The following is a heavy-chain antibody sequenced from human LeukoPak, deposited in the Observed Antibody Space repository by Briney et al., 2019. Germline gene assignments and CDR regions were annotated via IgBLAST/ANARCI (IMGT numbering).Heavy chain of an antibody. CDR1: GFTFSSYA. Sequence: PGGSLRLSCAASGFTFSSYAMSWVRQAPGKGLEWVSAISGSGGSTYYADSVKGRFTISRDNSENTLYLQMNSLRAEDTAVYYCAKELLLTYYYDSSGYYSRGFDSWGRGTLVTVSS. J-gene: IGHJ4*02. CDR3: AKELLLTYYYDSSGYYSRGFDS. CDR2: ISGSGGST. V-gene: IGHV3-23*01. D-gene: IGHD3-22*01.